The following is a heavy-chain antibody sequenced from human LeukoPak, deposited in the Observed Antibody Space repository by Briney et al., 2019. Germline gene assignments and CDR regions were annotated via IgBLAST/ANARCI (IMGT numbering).Heavy chain of an antibody. J-gene: IGHJ4*02. CDR2: ISAYNGNT. V-gene: IGHV1-18*01. CDR1: GYTFTSYG. D-gene: IGHD2-8*01. CDR3: ARDRRYCTNGVCYRFDY. Sequence: ASVKVSCKASGYTFTSYGISWVRQAPGQGLEGMGWISAYNGNTNYAQKLQVRVTMTTDTSTSTAYMELRSLRSDDTAVYYCARDRRYCTNGVCYRFDYWGQGTLVTVSS.